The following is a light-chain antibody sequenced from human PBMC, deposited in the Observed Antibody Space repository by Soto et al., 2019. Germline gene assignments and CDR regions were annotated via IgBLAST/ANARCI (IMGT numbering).Light chain of an antibody. J-gene: IGLJ1*01. CDR2: ANN. CDR1: SSNIGAGSH. CDR3: QSYDNCLSEYF. V-gene: IGLV1-40*01. Sequence: QSVLTQPHSVSGAQGQRVTISCTGSSSNIGAGSHVHWYQQLPVTSPKLLIYANNNLPSGVPARFSGSKSGTSASLAITALQPEDEADYYGQSYDNCLSEYFFGPGPKVTVL.